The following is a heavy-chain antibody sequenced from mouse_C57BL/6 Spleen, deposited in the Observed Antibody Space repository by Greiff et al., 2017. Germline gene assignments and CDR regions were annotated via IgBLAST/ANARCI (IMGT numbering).Heavy chain of an antibody. CDR2: INPSSGYT. V-gene: IGHV1-4*01. D-gene: IGHD4-1*01. J-gene: IGHJ4*01. CDR3: ARRANWDEDYAMDY. CDR1: GYTFTSYT. Sequence: VQLQQSGAELARPGASVKMSCKASGYTFTSYTMHWVKQRPGQGLEWIGYINPSSGYTKYNQKFKDKATLTADKSSSTAYMQLSSLTSEDSAVYYCARRANWDEDYAMDYWGQGTSVTVSS.